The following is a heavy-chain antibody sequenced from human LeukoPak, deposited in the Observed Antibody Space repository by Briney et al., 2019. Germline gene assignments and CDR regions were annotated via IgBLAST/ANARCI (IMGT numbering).Heavy chain of an antibody. CDR1: GFTFSSYS. CDR3: ARGRGSSYYYYYMDV. J-gene: IGHJ6*03. CDR2: ISSTRTYI. V-gene: IGHV3-21*01. Sequence: PGGSLRLSCAASGFTFSSYSMNWVRQAPGKGLEWVSCISSTRTYIYYADSVKGRFTTSRDNAKNSLYLQMNSLRAEDTAVYYCARGRGSSYYYYYMDVWGKGTTVTVSS. D-gene: IGHD6-13*01.